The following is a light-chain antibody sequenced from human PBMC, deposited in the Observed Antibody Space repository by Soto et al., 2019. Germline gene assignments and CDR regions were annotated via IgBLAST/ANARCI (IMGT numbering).Light chain of an antibody. CDR1: RSVGGN. V-gene: IGKV3-20*01. CDR2: GAS. Sequence: TVLTQSPVTLSLSPGERATLSCRASRSVGGNVAWYQQKPGQAPKLLISGASSRAPGIPDRFSGSGSGADFTLSISRLEPEDFALYYCQHYAAAPITFGQGTRLDI. CDR3: QHYAAAPIT. J-gene: IGKJ5*01.